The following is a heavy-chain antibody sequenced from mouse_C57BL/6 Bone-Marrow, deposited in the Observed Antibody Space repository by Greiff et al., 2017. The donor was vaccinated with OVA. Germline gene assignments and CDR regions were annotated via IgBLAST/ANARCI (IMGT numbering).Heavy chain of an antibody. J-gene: IGHJ2*01. CDR1: GYTFTSYW. V-gene: IGHV1-64*01. CDR3: ARAYSNYEDY. D-gene: IGHD2-5*01. Sequence: QVQLQQPGAELVKPGASVKLSCKASGYTFTSYWMHWVKQRPGQGLELIGMIHPNSGSTNYNEKFKSKATLTVDKSSSTAYMQLSSLTSEDSAVYYCARAYSNYEDYWGQGTTLTVSS. CDR2: IHPNSGST.